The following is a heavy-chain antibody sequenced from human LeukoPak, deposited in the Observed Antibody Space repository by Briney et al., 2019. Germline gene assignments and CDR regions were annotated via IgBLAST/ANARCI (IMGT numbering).Heavy chain of an antibody. CDR3: AREGHLYYYDSSGYFNDAFDI. CDR1: GGSFSGYY. J-gene: IGHJ3*02. Sequence: PSETLSLTCAVYGGSFSGYYWSWIRQPAGKGLEWIGRIYTSGSTNYNPSLKSRVTMSVDTSKNQFSLKLSSVTAADTAVYYCAREGHLYYYDSSGYFNDAFDIWGQGTMVTVSS. D-gene: IGHD3-22*01. V-gene: IGHV4-4*07. CDR2: IYTSGST.